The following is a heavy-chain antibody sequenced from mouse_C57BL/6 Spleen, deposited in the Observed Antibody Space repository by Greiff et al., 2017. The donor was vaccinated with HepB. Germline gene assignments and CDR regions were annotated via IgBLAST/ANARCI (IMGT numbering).Heavy chain of an antibody. CDR3: AREGITTVVGNAMDY. CDR2: ISYDGSN. Sequence: EVQLQESGPGLVKPSQSLSLTCSVTGYSITSGYYWNWIRQFPGNKLEWMGYISYDGSNNYNPSLKNRISITRDTSKNQFFLKLNSVTTEDTATYYCAREGITTVVGNAMDYWGQRTSVTVSS. D-gene: IGHD1-1*01. CDR1: GYSITSGYY. J-gene: IGHJ4*01. V-gene: IGHV3-6*01.